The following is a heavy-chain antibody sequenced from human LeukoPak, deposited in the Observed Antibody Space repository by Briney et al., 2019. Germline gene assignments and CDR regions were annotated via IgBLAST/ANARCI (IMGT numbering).Heavy chain of an antibody. CDR3: ARDPY. J-gene: IGHJ4*02. CDR2: LLYGGGT. Sequence: SETLSLTCIVSGGSISSSSYYWGWIRQPPGKGLEWIGSLLYGGGTYYNPSLKSRVTISVDTSKNQFSLNLSSVTAADTAVYYCARDPYWGQGTLVTVSS. CDR1: GGSISSSSYY. V-gene: IGHV4-39*07.